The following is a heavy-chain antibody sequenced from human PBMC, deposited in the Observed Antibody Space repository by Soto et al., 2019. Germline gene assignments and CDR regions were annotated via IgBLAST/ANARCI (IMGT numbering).Heavy chain of an antibody. CDR1: GGTFSSYT. J-gene: IGHJ4*02. CDR3: ARGGSSSGWYDY. CDR2: IIPILGIA. V-gene: IGHV1-69*02. D-gene: IGHD6-19*01. Sequence: QVQLVQSGAEVKKPGSSVKVSCKASGGTFSSYTISWVRQAPGQGLEWMGRIIPILGIANYAQKFQGRVTITADKSTGTAYMELSSLRSEDTAVYYCARGGSSSGWYDYWGQGTLVTVSS.